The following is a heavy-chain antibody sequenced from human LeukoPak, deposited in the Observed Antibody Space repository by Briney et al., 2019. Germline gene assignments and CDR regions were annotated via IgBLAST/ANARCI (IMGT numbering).Heavy chain of an antibody. CDR3: ARAPIGCSGGSCYSRYYYYYGMDV. Sequence: SQTLSLTCTVSGGSISSGSYYWSWIRQPAGKGLEWIGRIYTSGSTNYNPSLKSRVTISVDTSKNQFSLKLSSVTAADTAVYYCARAPIGCSGGSCYSRYYYYYGMDVWGKGTTVTVSS. V-gene: IGHV4-61*02. J-gene: IGHJ6*04. CDR2: IYTSGST. CDR1: GGSISSGSYY. D-gene: IGHD2-15*01.